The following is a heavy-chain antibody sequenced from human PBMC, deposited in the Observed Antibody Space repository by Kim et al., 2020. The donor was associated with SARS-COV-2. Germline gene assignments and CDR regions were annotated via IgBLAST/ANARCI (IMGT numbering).Heavy chain of an antibody. CDR2: ISSTGLYT. V-gene: IGHV3-11*06. CDR1: KFSFSDRY. J-gene: IGHJ4*02. CDR3: ARDFRAGNYQLQWLSFDL. D-gene: IGHD2-2*01. Sequence: GGSLRLSCAASKFSFSDRYMSWVRQAPGKGLEWVSYISSTGLYTNYADSVKGRFTISRDNAKNSLYLQMNSLRAEDTAVYYCARDFRAGNYQLQWLSFDLWGQGTLVTVSS.